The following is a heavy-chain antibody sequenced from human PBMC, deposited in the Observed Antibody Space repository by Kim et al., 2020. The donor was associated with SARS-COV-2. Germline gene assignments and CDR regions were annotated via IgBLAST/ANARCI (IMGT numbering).Heavy chain of an antibody. CDR2: INPNSGGT. Sequence: ASVKVSCKASGYTFTGYYMHWVRQAPGQGLEWMGWINPNSGGTNYAQKFQGRVTMTRDTSISTAYMELSRLRSDDTAVYYCARRIEHYGNYYYYYMDVWGKGTTVTVSS. J-gene: IGHJ6*03. CDR1: GYTFTGYY. D-gene: IGHD4-17*01. V-gene: IGHV1-2*02. CDR3: ARRIEHYGNYYYYYMDV.